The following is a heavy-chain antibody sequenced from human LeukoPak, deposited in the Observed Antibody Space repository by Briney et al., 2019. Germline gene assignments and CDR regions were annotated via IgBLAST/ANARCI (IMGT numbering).Heavy chain of an antibody. V-gene: IGHV4-39*01. CDR1: GGSINSTNYY. CDR3: ARHDSSGYYHPLDY. CDR2: IYYSGST. J-gene: IGHJ4*02. Sequence: SETLSLTCTVSGGSINSTNYYWGWIRQPPGKGLEWIGSIYYSGSTYYNPSFRSRVTISVDTSKNQFSLKLTSVTAADTAVYYCARHDSSGYYHPLDYWGQGTLVTVSS. D-gene: IGHD3-22*01.